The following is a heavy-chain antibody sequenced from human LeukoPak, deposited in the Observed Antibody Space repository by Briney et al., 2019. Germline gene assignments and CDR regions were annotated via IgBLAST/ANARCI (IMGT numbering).Heavy chain of an antibody. CDR2: IYYSGST. Sequence: PSETLSLTCTVSGGSISSSSYYWGWIRQPPGKGLEWIGSIYYSGSTHYNPSLKSRVTISVDTSKNQFSLKLSSVTAADTAVYYCARVTFRRSPHGNWFDPWGQGTLVTVSS. J-gene: IGHJ5*02. CDR3: ARVTFRRSPHGNWFDP. D-gene: IGHD2/OR15-2a*01. CDR1: GGSISSSSYY. V-gene: IGHV4-39*07.